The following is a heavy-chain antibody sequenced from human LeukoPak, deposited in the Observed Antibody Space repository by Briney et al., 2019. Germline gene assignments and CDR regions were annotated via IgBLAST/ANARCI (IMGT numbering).Heavy chain of an antibody. J-gene: IGHJ3*02. CDR2: IYYSGST. V-gene: IGHV4-59*01. Sequence: PSETLSLTCTVSGASISSYYWSWIRQPPGKGLEWIGYIYYSGSTNYNPSLKSRVTISVDTSKNQFSLKLSSVTAADTAVYYCARPELGAFDIWGQGTMVTVSS. CDR3: ARPELGAFDI. CDR1: GASISSYY. D-gene: IGHD1-26*01.